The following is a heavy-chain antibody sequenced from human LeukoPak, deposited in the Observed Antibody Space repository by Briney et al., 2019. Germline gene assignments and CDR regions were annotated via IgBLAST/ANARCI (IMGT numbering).Heavy chain of an antibody. CDR2: ISYDGSNK. D-gene: IGHD5-24*01. V-gene: IGHV3-30*18. CDR1: GFTFSSYG. Sequence: PGRSLRLSCAASGFTFSSYGMHWVRQAPGKGLEWVAVISYDGSNKYYADSVKGRFTISRDNSKNTLYLQMNSLRAEDTAVYYCAKDLIVSGTATILDYWGQGTLVTVSS. CDR3: AKDLIVSGTATILDY. J-gene: IGHJ4*02.